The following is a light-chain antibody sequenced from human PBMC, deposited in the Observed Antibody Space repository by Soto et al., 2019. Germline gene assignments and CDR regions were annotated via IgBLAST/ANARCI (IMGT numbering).Light chain of an antibody. CDR3: QQSYCTPWT. Sequence: DIQTTPSPSSLSASVGDRVTITCRASQSISRYLNWYQQKPGKAPKLLIYAASSLSSWAPSSFSGSGSGTDFTITISSLQPEDFAPYSCQQSYCTPWTFGQGTKVEIK. J-gene: IGKJ1*01. CDR2: AAS. V-gene: IGKV1-39*01. CDR1: QSISRY.